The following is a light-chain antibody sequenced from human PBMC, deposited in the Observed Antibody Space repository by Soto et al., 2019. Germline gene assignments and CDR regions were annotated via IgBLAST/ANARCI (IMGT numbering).Light chain of an antibody. V-gene: IGLV2-14*01. J-gene: IGLJ1*01. CDR3: SSYSSISPYV. CDR2: DVS. CDR1: SSDVGGYNY. Sequence: QSVLTQPASVSESPGQSITISCTGTSSDVGGYNYVSWYQRHPGKAPKLMIYDVSNRPSGVSNRFSGSKSGNTASLTISGLQAEDEADYYCSSYSSISPYVFGTGSEVTVL.